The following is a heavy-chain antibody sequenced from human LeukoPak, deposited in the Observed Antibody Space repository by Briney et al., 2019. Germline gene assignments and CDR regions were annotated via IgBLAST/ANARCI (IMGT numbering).Heavy chain of an antibody. V-gene: IGHV3-33*01. CDR3: ARDDAAADPGGY. J-gene: IGHJ4*02. Sequence: GRSPRLSCAASGFTFSSYGMHWVRQAPGKGLEWVAVIWYDGSNKYYADSVKGRFTISRDNSKNTLYLQMNSLRAEDTAVYYCARDDAAADPGGYWGQGTLVTVSS. D-gene: IGHD6-13*01. CDR2: IWYDGSNK. CDR1: GFTFSSYG.